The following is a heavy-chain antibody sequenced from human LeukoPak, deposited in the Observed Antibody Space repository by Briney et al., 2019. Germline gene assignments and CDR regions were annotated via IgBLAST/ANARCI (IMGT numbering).Heavy chain of an antibody. CDR3: ARGGLGDPFDY. J-gene: IGHJ4*02. D-gene: IGHD3-16*01. Sequence: SETLSLTCTVCGGSISSGDYYWSWIRQPPGKGLEWIGYIYYSGSTYYNPSLKSRVTISVDTSKNQFSLKLSSVTAADTAVYYCARGGLGDPFDYWGQGTLVTVSS. CDR1: GGSISSGDYY. V-gene: IGHV4-30-4*01. CDR2: IYYSGST.